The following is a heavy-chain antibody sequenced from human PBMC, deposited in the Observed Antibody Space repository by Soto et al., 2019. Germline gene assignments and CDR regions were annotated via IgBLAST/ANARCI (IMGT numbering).Heavy chain of an antibody. J-gene: IGHJ1*01. CDR1: GYTFTGYY. Sequence: ASVKVSCKASGYTFTGYYMHWVRQAPGQGLEWMGWINPNSGGTNYAQKFQGWVTMTRDTSISTAYMELSRLRSDDTAVYYCARDSSSGIAAAGTPPRYFQHWGQGTLVTVSS. CDR2: INPNSGGT. D-gene: IGHD6-13*01. V-gene: IGHV1-2*04. CDR3: ARDSSSGIAAAGTPPRYFQH.